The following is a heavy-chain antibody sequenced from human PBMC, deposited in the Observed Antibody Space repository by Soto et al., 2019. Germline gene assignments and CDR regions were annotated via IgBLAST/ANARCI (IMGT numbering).Heavy chain of an antibody. V-gene: IGHV4-59*01. CDR1: GCSIISYY. D-gene: IGHD3-22*01. CDR2: IYYSGST. Sequence: LXLPCTVSGCSIISYYWSWIRQPPGKGLEWIGYIYYSGSTNYNPSLKSRVTISVDTSKNQFSLKLSSVTAADTAVYYCERVSDYYDIDDWGQGTLVTVSS. J-gene: IGHJ4*02. CDR3: ERVSDYYDIDD.